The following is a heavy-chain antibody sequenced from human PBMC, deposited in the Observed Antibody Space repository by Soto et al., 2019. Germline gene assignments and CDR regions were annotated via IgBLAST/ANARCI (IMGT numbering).Heavy chain of an antibody. J-gene: IGHJ4*02. D-gene: IGHD3-3*01. CDR2: IYWDDDK. Sequence: QITLKESGPTVVKPTETLTLTCTFSGFSLTTSGVGVGWVRQSPGKAPEWLALIYWDDDKRYSTSLNSRLIITKDTSKNQVRVSMANVDPADTATYYCAHRVLRTVFGLVTTTAIYFDFWGPGTPVVVSS. CDR3: AHRVLRTVFGLVTTTAIYFDF. CDR1: GFSLTTSGVG. V-gene: IGHV2-5*02.